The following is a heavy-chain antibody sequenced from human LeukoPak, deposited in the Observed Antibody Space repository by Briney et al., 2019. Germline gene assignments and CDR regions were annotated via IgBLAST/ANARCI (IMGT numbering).Heavy chain of an antibody. CDR1: GYTLTELS. CDR2: FDPEDGET. V-gene: IGHV1-24*01. CDR3: ATVDSSGYYYLH. J-gene: IGHJ1*01. Sequence: ASVQVSCQVSGYTLTELSMHWVRQAPGKGLEWMGGFDPEDGETIYAQKFQGRVTMTEDTSTDTAYMELSSLRSEDTAVYYCATVDSSGYYYLHWGQGTLVTVSS. D-gene: IGHD3-22*01.